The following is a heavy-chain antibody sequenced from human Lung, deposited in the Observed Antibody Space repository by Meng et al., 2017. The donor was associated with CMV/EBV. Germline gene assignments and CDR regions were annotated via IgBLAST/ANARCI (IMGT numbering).Heavy chain of an antibody. D-gene: IGHD2/OR15-2a*01. CDR1: GFTFGDYT. V-gene: IGHV3-49*04. CDR3: TRDLRYYDTTGLYPLSMGY. Sequence: SCTTSGFTFGDYTMSWVRQAPGKGLEWVGFIRSKGFGGTTEYAASVKGRSTISRDDSKGIAYLQLNSLKTEDTAIYYCTRDLRYYDTTGLYPLSMGYWGQGTLVTVSS. CDR2: IRSKGFGGTT. J-gene: IGHJ4*02.